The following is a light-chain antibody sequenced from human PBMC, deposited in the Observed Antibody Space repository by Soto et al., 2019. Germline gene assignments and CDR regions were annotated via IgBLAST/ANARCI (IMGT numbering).Light chain of an antibody. CDR3: AAWDDSQSALV. Sequence: QSVLTQPPSASGTPGQRVTLSCSGSSSNIESNYVYWYQQLPGSAPKLLIYRNDQRPSGVPDRFSGSKSGTSASLAISGLRSEDEDDYYCAAWDDSQSALVFGGGTKLTVL. V-gene: IGLV1-47*01. CDR2: RND. J-gene: IGLJ3*02. CDR1: SSNIESNY.